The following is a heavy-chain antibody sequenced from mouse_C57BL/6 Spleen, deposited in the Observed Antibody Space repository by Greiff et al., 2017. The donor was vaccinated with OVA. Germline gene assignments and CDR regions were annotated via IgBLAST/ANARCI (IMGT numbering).Heavy chain of an antibody. V-gene: IGHV5-6*01. Sequence: EVQVVESGGDLVKPGGSLKLSCAASGFTFSSYGMSWVRQTPDKRLEWVATISSGGSYTYYPDSVKGRFTISRDNAKNTLYLQMSSPKSEDTAMYYCANYYAMDYWGQGTSVTVSS. CDR3: ANYYAMDY. CDR2: ISSGGSYT. CDR1: GFTFSSYG. J-gene: IGHJ4*01.